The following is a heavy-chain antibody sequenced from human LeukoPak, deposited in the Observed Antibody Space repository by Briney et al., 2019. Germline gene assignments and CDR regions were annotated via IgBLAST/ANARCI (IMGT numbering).Heavy chain of an antibody. D-gene: IGHD1-26*01. J-gene: IGHJ4*02. CDR1: GGSISGYY. CDR2: IYYSGST. Sequence: PSETLSLTCTVSGGSISGYYWSWIRQPPGKGLEWIGYIYYSGSTNYNPSLKSRVTMSVDTSTNQFSLKLSSVTAADTAVYYCARTIGGSYYFDYWGQGTLVTVSS. CDR3: ARTIGGSYYFDY. V-gene: IGHV4-59*12.